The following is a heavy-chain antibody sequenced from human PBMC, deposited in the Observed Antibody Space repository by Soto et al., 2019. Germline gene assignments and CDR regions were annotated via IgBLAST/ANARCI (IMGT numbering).Heavy chain of an antibody. Sequence: PSQTLSLTCAISGDSVSSNSAAWNWIRQSPSRGLEWLGRTYYRSKWYNDYAVSVKSRITINPDTSKNQFSLQLNSVTPEDTAAYYCARWESGHGDYSSSWYWFDPWGQGNLVTVSS. CDR1: GDSVSSNSAA. D-gene: IGHD6-13*01. CDR3: ARWESGHGDYSSSWYWFDP. CDR2: TYYRSKWYN. V-gene: IGHV6-1*01. J-gene: IGHJ5*02.